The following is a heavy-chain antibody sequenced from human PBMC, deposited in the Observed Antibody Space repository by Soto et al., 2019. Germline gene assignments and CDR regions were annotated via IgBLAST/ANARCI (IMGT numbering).Heavy chain of an antibody. V-gene: IGHV3-64*01. CDR1: GFTFSSYA. CDR3: ARVYCSGGSCYPGWDYYYMDV. D-gene: IGHD2-15*01. J-gene: IGHJ6*03. Sequence: EVQLVESGGGLVQPGGSLRLSCAASGFTFSSYAMHWVRQAPGKGLEYVSAISSNGGSTYYANSVKGRFTISRDNSKNTPYLQMGSVRAEDMAVYYCARVYCSGGSCYPGWDYYYMDVWGKGTTVTVSS. CDR2: ISSNGGST.